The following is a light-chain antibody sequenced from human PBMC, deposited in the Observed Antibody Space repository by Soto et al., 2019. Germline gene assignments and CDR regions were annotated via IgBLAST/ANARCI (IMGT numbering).Light chain of an antibody. CDR1: QSLTSSY. CDR3: QQYGSPPWT. CDR2: GAS. J-gene: IGKJ1*01. Sequence: EIVLTQSPGTLSLSPGERATLSCRASQSLTSSYLAWYQQKPGQSPRLLMYGASSRATGIPDRFSGSGSETDFPLTISRLEPEDFAVFYCQQYGSPPWTFGQGTKVEIK. V-gene: IGKV3-20*01.